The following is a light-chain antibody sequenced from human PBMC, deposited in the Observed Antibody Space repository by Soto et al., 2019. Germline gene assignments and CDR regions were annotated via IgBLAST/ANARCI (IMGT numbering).Light chain of an antibody. J-gene: IGKJ1*01. CDR2: KAS. CDR3: QQYNNYLWT. V-gene: IGKV1-5*03. Sequence: DIQMTQSPSTLSASIGDRVTITCRASQSINSWLAWYQKKPGKAPNLLIYKASTLETWVPSRFSGSGSGTEFTLTISSLQPDDFATYYCQQYNNYLWTFGQGTKVEIK. CDR1: QSINSW.